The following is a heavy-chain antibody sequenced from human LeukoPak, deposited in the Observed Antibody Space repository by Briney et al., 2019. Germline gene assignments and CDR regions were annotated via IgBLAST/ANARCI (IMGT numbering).Heavy chain of an antibody. CDR3: ARGYGYSPTDY. D-gene: IGHD2-21*01. V-gene: IGHV3-33*08. CDR2: IWYDGSNK. J-gene: IGHJ4*02. CDR1: GFTFSSYA. Sequence: GRSLRLSCAASGFTFSSYAMHWVRQAPGKGLEWVAVIWYDGSNKYYADSVKGRFTISRDNSKNTLYLQMNSLRAEDTAVYYCARGYGYSPTDYWGQGTLVTVSS.